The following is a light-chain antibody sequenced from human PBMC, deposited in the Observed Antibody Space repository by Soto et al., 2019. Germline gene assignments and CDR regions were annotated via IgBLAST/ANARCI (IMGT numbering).Light chain of an antibody. CDR2: RSN. CDR3: AAGDDSLGGVF. V-gene: IGLV1-47*01. CDR1: SSNIGSNY. Sequence: QSVLTQSPSASGTPGQRVTISCSGSSSNIGSNYVYWYQQLPGTAPRLLIYRSNQRPSGVPDRISASQSGTSASLAISGLGSGEGFDYYGAAGDDSLGGVFFGGGTTLPVL. J-gene: IGLJ2*01.